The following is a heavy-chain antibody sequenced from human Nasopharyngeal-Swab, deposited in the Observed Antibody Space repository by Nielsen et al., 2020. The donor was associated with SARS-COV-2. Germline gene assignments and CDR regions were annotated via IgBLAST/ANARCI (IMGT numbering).Heavy chain of an antibody. Sequence: ASVKVSCKTSGYTFSDYFLHWVREAPGQGLEWMGRLNPNTGVANYAQKFQGGVTMTRDTALSTGYMELSSLRSDDTAVYYCARKKQLVRPFDYWGQVTLVTVSS. CDR3: ARKKQLVRPFDY. J-gene: IGHJ4*02. CDR1: GYTFSDYF. D-gene: IGHD6-13*01. CDR2: LNPNTGVA. V-gene: IGHV1-2*06.